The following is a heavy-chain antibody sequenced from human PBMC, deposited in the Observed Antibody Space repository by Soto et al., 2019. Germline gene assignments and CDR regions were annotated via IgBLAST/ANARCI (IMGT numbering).Heavy chain of an antibody. CDR1: GFTFSSYA. J-gene: IGHJ4*02. Sequence: GGSLRLSCAASGFTFSSYAMSWVRQAPGKGLEWVANIKQDGSEKYYVDSVKGRFTISRDNAKNSLYLQMNSLRAEDTAVYYCARDLNYYGSGSYPSYWGQGTLVTVSS. D-gene: IGHD3-10*01. CDR3: ARDLNYYGSGSYPSY. CDR2: IKQDGSEK. V-gene: IGHV3-7*01.